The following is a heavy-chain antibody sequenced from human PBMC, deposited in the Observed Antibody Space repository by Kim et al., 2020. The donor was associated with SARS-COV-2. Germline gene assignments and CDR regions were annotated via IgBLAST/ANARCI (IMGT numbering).Heavy chain of an antibody. Sequence: YAGSVQGRFTISRDNAKNSLYLQMNSLRAEDTAVYYCARAGLSTVGPFDYWGQGTLVTVSS. CDR3: ARAGLSTVGPFDY. V-gene: IGHV3-11*04. J-gene: IGHJ4*02. D-gene: IGHD1-26*01.